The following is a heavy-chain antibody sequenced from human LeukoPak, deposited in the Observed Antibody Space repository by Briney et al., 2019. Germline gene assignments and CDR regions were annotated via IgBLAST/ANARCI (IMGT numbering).Heavy chain of an antibody. CDR2: ISGRGSNT. CDR3: AKDYSNNWSHFDY. CDR1: GFTINSYA. V-gene: IGHV3-23*01. J-gene: IGHJ4*02. D-gene: IGHD6-13*01. Sequence: GGSLRLSCAASGFTINSYAMSWVRQAPGKGLEWVSAISGRGSNTYYADSVKGRFTISRDNSKNTLYLQMNSLRAEDTAVYYCAKDYSNNWSHFDYWGLGTLVTVSS.